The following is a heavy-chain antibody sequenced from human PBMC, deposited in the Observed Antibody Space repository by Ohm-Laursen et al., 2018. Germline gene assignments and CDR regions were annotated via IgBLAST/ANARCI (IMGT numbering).Heavy chain of an antibody. CDR3: TTEAGPYYYDGRGYDAFDI. Sequence: SLRLSCTASGFTFSNAWMSWVRQAPGKGLEWVGRIKSKDDGGTTDYAAPVKGRFTVSRDDSQNMMYLQMNSLKTEDTAVYYCTTEAGPYYYDGRGYDAFDIWGQGAMVTVSS. J-gene: IGHJ3*02. D-gene: IGHD3-22*01. CDR1: GFTFSNAW. CDR2: IKSKDDGGTT. V-gene: IGHV3-15*01.